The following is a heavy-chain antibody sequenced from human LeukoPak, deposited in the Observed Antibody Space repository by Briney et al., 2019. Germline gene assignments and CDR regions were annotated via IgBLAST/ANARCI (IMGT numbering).Heavy chain of an antibody. CDR1: GGSISSGDYY. CDR3: ASSCSGKSCSTPTRLDY. Sequence: PSETLSLTCTVSGGSISSGDYYWSWIRQPPGKGLEWIGYIYYSGSTYYNPSLKSRVTISVDTSKNQFSLKLSSVTAADTAVYYCASSCSGKSCSTPTRLDYWGQGTLVTVSS. CDR2: IYYSGST. D-gene: IGHD2-15*01. V-gene: IGHV4-30-4*01. J-gene: IGHJ4*02.